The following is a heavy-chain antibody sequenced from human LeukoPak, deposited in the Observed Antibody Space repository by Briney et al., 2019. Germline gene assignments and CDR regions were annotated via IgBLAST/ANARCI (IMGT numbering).Heavy chain of an antibody. J-gene: IGHJ4*02. CDR1: GFPFSNYA. CDR2: IRYDGSNK. CDR3: ARAIWFNWNYPDY. Sequence: GGSLRLSCAASGFPFSNYAMNWVRQAPGKGLEWVAFIRYDGSNKYYADSVKGRFTISRDNSKNTLYLQMSSLRSEDTAVYYCARAIWFNWNYPDYWGQGTLVTVSS. V-gene: IGHV3-30*02. D-gene: IGHD1-7*01.